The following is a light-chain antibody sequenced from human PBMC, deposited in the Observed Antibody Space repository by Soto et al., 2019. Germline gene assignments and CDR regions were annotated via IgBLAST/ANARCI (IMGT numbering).Light chain of an antibody. J-gene: IGKJ5*01. Sequence: DIHLTQSPSFLSASVGDRVTITCRASQGISTYLAWYQQKPGKAPNLLIYTASTLQTGVPSRFSGSAFGTEFTLTISSLQPEDFATYYCQQYNSYPITFGQGTRLEIK. CDR2: TAS. V-gene: IGKV1-9*01. CDR1: QGISTY. CDR3: QQYNSYPIT.